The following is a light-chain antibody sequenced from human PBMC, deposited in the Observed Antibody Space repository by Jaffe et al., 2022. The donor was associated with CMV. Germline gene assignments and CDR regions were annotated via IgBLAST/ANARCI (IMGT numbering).Light chain of an antibody. Sequence: EIVMTQSPGTLSVFPGERATLSCRANQSVSSDLAWYQQKPGQAPRLLIYGASTRATGIPARYSGSGSGTEFTLTISSLQSEDFAVYFCQQYNNWPPWTFGQGTKVEIK. CDR3: QQYNNWPPWT. CDR2: GAS. CDR1: QSVSSD. V-gene: IGKV3-15*01. J-gene: IGKJ1*01.